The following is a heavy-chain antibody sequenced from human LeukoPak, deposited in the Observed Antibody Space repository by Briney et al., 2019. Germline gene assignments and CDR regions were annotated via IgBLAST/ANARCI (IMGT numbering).Heavy chain of an antibody. Sequence: TGESLKISCKGSGYSFTSYWIGWVRQMPGKGLEWMGIIYPGDSDTRYSPSFQGQVTISAGKSISTAYLQWSSLKASDTAMYYCARYSGYDLSPPGSFDIWGQGTMVTVSS. V-gene: IGHV5-51*01. D-gene: IGHD5-12*01. CDR3: ARYSGYDLSPPGSFDI. CDR2: IYPGDSDT. CDR1: GYSFTSYW. J-gene: IGHJ3*02.